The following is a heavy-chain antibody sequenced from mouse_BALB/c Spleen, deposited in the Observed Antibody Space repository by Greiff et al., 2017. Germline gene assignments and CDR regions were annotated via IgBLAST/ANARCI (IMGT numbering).Heavy chain of an antibody. V-gene: IGHV2-9*02. J-gene: IGHJ3*01. Sequence: QVQLQQSGPGLVAPSQSLSITCTVSGFSLTSYGVHWVRQPPGKGLEWLGVIWAGGSTNYNSALMSRLSISKDNSKSQVFLKMNSLQTDDTAMYYCAREGYDYDGAWFAYWGQGTLVTVSA. CDR3: AREGYDYDGAWFAY. D-gene: IGHD2-4*01. CDR2: IWAGGST. CDR1: GFSLTSYG.